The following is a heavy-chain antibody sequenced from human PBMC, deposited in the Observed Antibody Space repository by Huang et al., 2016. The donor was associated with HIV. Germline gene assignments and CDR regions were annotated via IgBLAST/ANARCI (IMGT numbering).Heavy chain of an antibody. CDR1: VFTFGAYW. CDR3: ATKTAAMDI. J-gene: IGHJ6*02. D-gene: IGHD1-7*01. Sequence: VESGGRLVQPGGSLRLSCVGSVFTFGAYWMSWVRQSPGKGLEWVANIKQDESEKYYVESVKGRFNISRDNAKKVLFLEMNNVRVEDTATYYCATKTAAMDIWGQGTTVTVS. CDR2: IKQDESEK. V-gene: IGHV3-7*01.